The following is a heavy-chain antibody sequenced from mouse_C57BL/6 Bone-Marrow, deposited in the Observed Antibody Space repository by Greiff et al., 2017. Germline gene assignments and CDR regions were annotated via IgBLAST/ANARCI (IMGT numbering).Heavy chain of an antibody. CDR2: IGPGSGST. D-gene: IGHD2-5*01. V-gene: IGHV1-77*01. CDR1: GYTFTDYY. CDR3: ASYSNYGFYAMDY. J-gene: IGHJ4*01. Sequence: QVQLQQSGAELVKPGASVKISCKASGYTFTDYYINWVKQRPGQGLEWIGKIGPGSGSTYYNEKFKGKATLSADKSSITAYMQLSSLTSEDSAVYVCASYSNYGFYAMDYWGQGTSVTVSS.